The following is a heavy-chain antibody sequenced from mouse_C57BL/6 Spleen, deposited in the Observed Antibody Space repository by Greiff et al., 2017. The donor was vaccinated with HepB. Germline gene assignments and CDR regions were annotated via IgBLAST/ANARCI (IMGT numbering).Heavy chain of an antibody. CDR1: GYSITSGYY. CDR2: ISYDGSN. Sequence: EVQLQESGPGLVKPSQSLSLTCSVTGYSITSGYYWNWIRQFPGNKLEWMGYISYDGSNNYNPSLKNRITITRDTSKNQFFLKLNSVTTEDTATYYCASGRGYLDYWGQGTTLTVSS. V-gene: IGHV3-6*01. CDR3: ASGRGYLDY. J-gene: IGHJ2*01. D-gene: IGHD1-1*01.